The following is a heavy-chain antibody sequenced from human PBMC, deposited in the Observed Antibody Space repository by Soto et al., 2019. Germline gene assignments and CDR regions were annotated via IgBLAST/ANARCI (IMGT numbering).Heavy chain of an antibody. CDR1: GFTFSSYA. CDR2: ISYDGGNK. CDR3: AKVMITFGGARYGLDV. J-gene: IGHJ6*02. Sequence: QVQLVESGGGVVQPGRSLRLSCAASGFTFSSYAIHWVRQAPGKGLEWVAFISYDGGNKYYADSVKGRFTISRDNSKNTLFLQMNSLRAEDTAVYYCAKVMITFGGARYGLDVWGQGTTVTVSS. V-gene: IGHV3-30*18. D-gene: IGHD3-16*01.